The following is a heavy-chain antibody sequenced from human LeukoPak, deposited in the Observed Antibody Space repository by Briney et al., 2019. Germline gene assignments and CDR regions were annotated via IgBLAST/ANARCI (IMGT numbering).Heavy chain of an antibody. CDR1: GYSFTSYW. D-gene: IGHD4-23*01. J-gene: IGHJ4*02. Sequence: GESLKISCKGSGYSFTSYWIGWVRQMPGKGLEWMGIIYPGDSDTRYSPSFQGQVTISADKSISTAYLQWSSLKASDTAMYYCARQRPPDYGGYDPFFSDYWGQGTLVTVSS. CDR3: ARQRPPDYGGYDPFFSDY. CDR2: IYPGDSDT. V-gene: IGHV5-51*01.